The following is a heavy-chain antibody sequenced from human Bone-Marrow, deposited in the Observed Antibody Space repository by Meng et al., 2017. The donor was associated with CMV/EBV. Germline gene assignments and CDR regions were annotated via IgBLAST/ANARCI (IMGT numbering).Heavy chain of an antibody. CDR2: IIPILGIA. J-gene: IGHJ4*02. CDR1: GGTFSSYT. V-gene: IGHV1-69*02. Sequence: SVKVSCKASGGTFSSYTISWVRQAPGQGLEWMGRIIPILGIANYAQKFQGRVTITADKSTSTAYMELSSLRSEDTAVYYCARGTDHKGIARLSYPLDYWGQGTLVTVSS. D-gene: IGHD3-16*02. CDR3: ARGTDHKGIARLSYPLDY.